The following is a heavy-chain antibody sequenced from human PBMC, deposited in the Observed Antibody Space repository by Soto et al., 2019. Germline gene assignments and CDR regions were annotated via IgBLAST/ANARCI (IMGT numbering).Heavy chain of an antibody. CDR3: TRRSRWYYYGTASYYNLWFDS. CDR1: CGSISSYY. J-gene: IGHJ5*01. CDR2: IYYNVNT. Sequence: PSETLSVTCTVSCGSISSYYWSWIRQPPGKGLEWIGYIYYNVNTNYNPSLKSRVTISVDTSKNQFSLKLSSVTAADTAVYFCTRRSRWYYYGTASYYNLWFDSWGQGTLVTVS. V-gene: IGHV4-59*08. D-gene: IGHD3-10*01.